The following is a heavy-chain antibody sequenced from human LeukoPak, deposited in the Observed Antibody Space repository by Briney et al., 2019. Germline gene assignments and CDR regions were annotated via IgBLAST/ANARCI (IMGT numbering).Heavy chain of an antibody. V-gene: IGHV3-7*01. CDR2: IRGDAGDK. J-gene: IGHJ4*02. D-gene: IGHD2-15*01. CDR1: GFTFSRYW. CDR3: ARDVRGALDF. Sequence: GGSLRLSCAASGFTFSRYWMAWVRQAPGKGLEWVANIRGDAGDKGSADSVKGRFTISRDNDKNSLHLQMNSLTAEDTAVYYCARDVRGALDFWGLGTLVVVSS.